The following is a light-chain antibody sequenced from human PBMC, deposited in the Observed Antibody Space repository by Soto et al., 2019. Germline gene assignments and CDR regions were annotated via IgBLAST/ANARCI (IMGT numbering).Light chain of an antibody. CDR2: GAS. CDR1: QSVSSSY. J-gene: IGKJ3*01. Sequence: EIVLTQSPGTLSLSPGERATLSCRASQSVSSSYLAWYQQKPGQAPRLLIYGASSRATGIPDRFSGSGSGTYFTLPISRLEPEDFAVYYCQQYGSSSFTFGPGTKVDIK. CDR3: QQYGSSSFT. V-gene: IGKV3-20*01.